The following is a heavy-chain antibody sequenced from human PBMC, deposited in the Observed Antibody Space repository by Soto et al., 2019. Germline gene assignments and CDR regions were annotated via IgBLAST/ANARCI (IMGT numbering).Heavy chain of an antibody. CDR1: GFTFTSSA. CDR3: AAGKGYSGYDTRKDFDY. Sequence: ASVKVSCKASGFTFTSSAMQWVRRARGQRLEWIGWIVVGSGNTNYAQKYQERVTITRDMSTSTAYMELSSLRSEDTAVYYCAAGKGYSGYDTRKDFDYWGKGTLVTVSS. D-gene: IGHD5-12*01. CDR2: IVVGSGNT. V-gene: IGHV1-58*02. J-gene: IGHJ4*02.